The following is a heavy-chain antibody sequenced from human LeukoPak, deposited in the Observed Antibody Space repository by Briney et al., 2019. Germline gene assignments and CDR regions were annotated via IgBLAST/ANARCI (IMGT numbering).Heavy chain of an antibody. CDR2: INPNSGGT. D-gene: IGHD3-3*01. CDR1: GYTFTGYY. V-gene: IGHV1-2*06. Sequence: ASVKVSCKASGYTFTGYYMHWVRQAPGQGLEWMGRINPNSGGTNYAQKFQGRVTMTRDTSISTAYMELSRLRSDDTAVYYCAGSRFLEWLWNFDYWGQGTLVTVSS. CDR3: AGSRFLEWLWNFDY. J-gene: IGHJ4*02.